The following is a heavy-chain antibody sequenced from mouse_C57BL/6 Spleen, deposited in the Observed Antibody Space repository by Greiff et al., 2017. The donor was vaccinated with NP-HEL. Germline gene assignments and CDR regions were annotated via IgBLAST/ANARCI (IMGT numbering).Heavy chain of an antibody. CDR2: IYPRSGNT. V-gene: IGHV1-81*01. CDR1: GYTFTSYG. Sequence: VQLQQSGAELARPGASVKLSCKASGYTFTSYGISWVKQRTGQGLEWIGEIYPRSGNTYYNEKFKGKATLTADKSSSTAYMELRSLTSEVSAVDFWARGGITSVVIDYWGQGTTLTVSS. J-gene: IGHJ2*01. D-gene: IGHD1-1*01. CDR3: ARGGITSVVIDY.